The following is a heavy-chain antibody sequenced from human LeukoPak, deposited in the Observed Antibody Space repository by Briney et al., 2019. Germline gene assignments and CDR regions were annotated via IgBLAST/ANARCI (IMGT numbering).Heavy chain of an antibody. J-gene: IGHJ4*02. Sequence: SETLSLTCTVSGGSISRSRDYWGWIRQPPGKGLEWIGSIYYSGSTYSNPSLKSRVTISGDTSKNQFSLKLTSVTAADTAVYYCARASRGHDYWGQGTLVTVSS. CDR2: IYYSGST. V-gene: IGHV4-39*07. CDR3: ARASRGHDY. CDR1: GGSISRSRDY. D-gene: IGHD3-10*01.